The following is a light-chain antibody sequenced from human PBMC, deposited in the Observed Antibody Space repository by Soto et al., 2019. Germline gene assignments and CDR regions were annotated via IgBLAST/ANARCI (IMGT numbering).Light chain of an antibody. CDR1: QSCIYNNTYNY. CDR3: LQALQSLT. CDR2: FGS. V-gene: IGKV2-28*01. Sequence: TTGGQASSSCRTSQSCIYNNTYNYLDWYVQKPGQSPQLLIYFGSNRAPGVPDRFSGSGSGTDFTLKINRVEAEDVGTYYCLQALQSLTFGQGTRLEIK. J-gene: IGKJ5*01.